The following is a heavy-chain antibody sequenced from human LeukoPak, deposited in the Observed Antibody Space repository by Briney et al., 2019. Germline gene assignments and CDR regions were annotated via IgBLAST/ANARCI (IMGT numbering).Heavy chain of an antibody. V-gene: IGHV6-1*01. J-gene: IGHJ4*02. CDR2: TYSRSKWYN. CDR1: GDSVSSNTAS. Sequence: SQTLSLTCAISGDSVSSNTASWNRIRQSPSRGLEWLGRTYSRSKWYNEYAASMKSRITINSDTSKNQFSLQLNSVTPEDTAVYYCARATCHFDNWGQGTLVTVSS. CDR3: ARATCHFDN. D-gene: IGHD2-2*01.